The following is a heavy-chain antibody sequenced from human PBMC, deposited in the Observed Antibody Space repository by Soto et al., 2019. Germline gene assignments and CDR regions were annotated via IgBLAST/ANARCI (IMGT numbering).Heavy chain of an antibody. Sequence: EVQLVESGGGLVQPGGSLKLSCAASGFTLSGFDVHWVRQASGEGLEWIGRIKTKIESYETAVAASVKGRFTISRDDSKNTAYLEMNSLKTEDTAVYYCTRRSCSGGGCYSDFDFWGQGALVTVSS. CDR1: GFTLSGFD. CDR2: IKTKIESYET. J-gene: IGHJ4*02. CDR3: TRRSCSGGGCYSDFDF. D-gene: IGHD2-15*01. V-gene: IGHV3-73*01.